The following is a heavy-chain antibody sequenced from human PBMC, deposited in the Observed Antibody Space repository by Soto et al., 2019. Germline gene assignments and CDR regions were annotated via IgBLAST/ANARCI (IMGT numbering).Heavy chain of an antibody. D-gene: IGHD3-10*01. CDR1: GFTFSSYA. Sequence: EVQLLESGGGLVQPGGSLRLSCAASGFTFSSYAMSWVRQAPGKGLEWVSAISGSGGSTYYADSVKGRFTISRDNSKNKLYLQMNSLRAEDKAVYYCEQASRVLLWFGELSNFDYWGQGPLVTVSS. V-gene: IGHV3-23*01. J-gene: IGHJ4*02. CDR2: ISGSGGST. CDR3: EQASRVLLWFGELSNFDY.